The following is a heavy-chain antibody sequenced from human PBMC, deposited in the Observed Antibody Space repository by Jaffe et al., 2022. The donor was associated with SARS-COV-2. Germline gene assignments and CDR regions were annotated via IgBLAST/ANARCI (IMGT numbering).Heavy chain of an antibody. CDR2: IKQDGSEK. V-gene: IGHV3-7*01. CDR3: AREVVYCSGGSCYSDY. CDR1: GFTFSSYW. Sequence: EVQLVESGGGLVQPGGSLRLSCAASGFTFSSYWMSWVRQAPGKGLEWVANIKQDGSEKYYVDSVKGRFTISRDNAKNSLYLQMNSLRAEDTAVYYCAREVVYCSGGSCYSDYWGQGTLVTVSS. D-gene: IGHD2-15*01. J-gene: IGHJ4*02.